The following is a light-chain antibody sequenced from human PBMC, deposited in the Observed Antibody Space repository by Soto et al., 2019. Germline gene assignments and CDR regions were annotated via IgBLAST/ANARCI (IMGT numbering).Light chain of an antibody. V-gene: IGKV3-20*01. J-gene: IGKJ1*01. CDR3: QQYGRKLWT. Sequence: EVVLTQSPGALSLSPGDRATLSCRASQPVSSDFLAWYQHKPGQAPRLLIYSVSNSATGIPDRFSGSGSGTDFTLTISRLEPEDFAVYYCQQYGRKLWTFGQGTKVEIK. CDR2: SVS. CDR1: QPVSSDF.